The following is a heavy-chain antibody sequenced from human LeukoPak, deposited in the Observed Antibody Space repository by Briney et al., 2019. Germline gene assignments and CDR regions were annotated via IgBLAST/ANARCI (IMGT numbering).Heavy chain of an antibody. D-gene: IGHD3-22*01. V-gene: IGHV3-23*01. J-gene: IGHJ1*01. CDR3: AKSGDYDNFQH. CDR2: IGGSGGAT. CDR1: GFAFSSYV. Sequence: PGGFPRLSCAASGFAFSSYVLSWVRQAPGKGLKWVSAIGGSGGATYYADSVKGRFTISRDNSKNTLYLQMNSLRAEDTAVYYCAKSGDYDNFQHWGQGTLVTVSS.